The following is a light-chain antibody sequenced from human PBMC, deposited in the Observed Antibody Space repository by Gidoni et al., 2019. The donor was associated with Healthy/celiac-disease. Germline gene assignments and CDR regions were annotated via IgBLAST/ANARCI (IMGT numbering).Light chain of an antibody. CDR2: STN. Sequence: QTVVTQEQSFSVSPGGTVTLTCGLSSGSVSTSYYPSWYQQTPCQAPRTLIYSTNTRSAGVPDRFSGSILGNKAALTITGAQADDESDYYCVLYMGSGIWVFGGGTKLTVL. CDR1: SGSVSTSYY. CDR3: VLYMGSGIWV. J-gene: IGLJ3*02. V-gene: IGLV8-61*01.